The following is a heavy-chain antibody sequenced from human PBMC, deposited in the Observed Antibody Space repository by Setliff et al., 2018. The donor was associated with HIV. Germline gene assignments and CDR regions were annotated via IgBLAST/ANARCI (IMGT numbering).Heavy chain of an antibody. D-gene: IGHD1-7*01. CDR3: AKDRTGTGTTLHV. CDR1: GYTFTDYY. CDR2: INPKSGGT. Sequence: ASVKVSCKASGYTFTDYYIHWVRQAPGQGLEWMGRINPKSGGTNYVQKFQGRVTMTRDTSINTAYLELSRLSSDDTAVYYCAKDRTGTGTTLHVWGKGTTVTVSS. V-gene: IGHV1-2*06. J-gene: IGHJ6*04.